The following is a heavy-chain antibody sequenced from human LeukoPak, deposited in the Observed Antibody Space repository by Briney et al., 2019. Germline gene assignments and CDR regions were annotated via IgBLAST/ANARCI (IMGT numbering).Heavy chain of an antibody. CDR2: MSGSGGST. D-gene: IGHD1-26*01. CDR3: AKGGKWDVTPFNY. CDR1: GFTFSSYV. J-gene: IGHJ4*02. V-gene: IGHV3-23*02. Sequence: GGSLRLSCAASGFTFSSYVMSWVRQAPGKGLEWVSGMSGSGGSTYYGDSVKGRFTISRDNSKNTLYLQMNSLRAEDTAVYYCAKGGKWDVTPFNYWGQGTLVTVSP.